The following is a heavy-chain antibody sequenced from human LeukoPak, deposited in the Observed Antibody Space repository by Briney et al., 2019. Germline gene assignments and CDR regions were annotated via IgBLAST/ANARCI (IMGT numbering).Heavy chain of an antibody. CDR2: IYYSGST. Sequence: SQTLSLTCTVSGGSISSGGYYWSWIRQHPGKGLAWIGYIYYSGSTYYNPSLKSRVTISVDTSKNQFSLKLSSVTAADTAVYYCARARTTTVTTSSDWFDPWGQGTLVTVSS. CDR1: GGSISSGGYY. D-gene: IGHD4-17*01. V-gene: IGHV4-31*03. CDR3: ARARTTTVTTSSDWFDP. J-gene: IGHJ5*02.